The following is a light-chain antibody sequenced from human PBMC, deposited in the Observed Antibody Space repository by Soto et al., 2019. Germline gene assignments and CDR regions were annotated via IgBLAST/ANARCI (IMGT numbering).Light chain of an antibody. CDR1: NSDVGLYDY. CDR2: EVS. J-gene: IGLJ3*02. Sequence: QSALTQPASVSGSPGQSITISCTGSNSDVGLYDYVSWYQQHPGKAPKLIIYEVSNRPSGVSNRFSASKSANTASLTISGLQADDEADYYCSSYAGSTTLLFGGGTKVTVL. CDR3: SSYAGSTTLL. V-gene: IGLV2-14*01.